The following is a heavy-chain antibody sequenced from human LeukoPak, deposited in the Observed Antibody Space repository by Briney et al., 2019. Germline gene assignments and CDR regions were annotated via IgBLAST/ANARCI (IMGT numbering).Heavy chain of an antibody. CDR1: GYTFTSYY. CDR3: TVEMATTLDY. V-gene: IGHV1-46*01. D-gene: IGHD5-24*01. CDR2: INPSGGST. J-gene: IGHJ4*02. Sequence: ASVKVSCKASGYTFTSYYMHWVRQAPGQGLEWMGIINPSGGSTSYAQKFQGRVTMTRDMSTSTVYMELSSLRSEDTAVYYCTVEMATTLDYWGQGTLATVSS.